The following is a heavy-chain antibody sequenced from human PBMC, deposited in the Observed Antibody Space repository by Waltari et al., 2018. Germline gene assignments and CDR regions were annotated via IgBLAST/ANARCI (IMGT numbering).Heavy chain of an antibody. CDR2: IYTSGCT. Sequence: QVQLQESGPGLVKPSQTLSLTCSVSGVSITSGSHYWSWIRQPAGKGLEWIGHIYTSGCTKYNPALKRRVTISVDTSKNQFSLRLSSVTAADTAVYYCVTVGSSIQAFDYFDNWGQGTLVTVSS. CDR1: GVSITSGSHY. J-gene: IGHJ4*02. CDR3: VTVGSSIQAFDYFDN. V-gene: IGHV4-61*02. D-gene: IGHD3-3*02.